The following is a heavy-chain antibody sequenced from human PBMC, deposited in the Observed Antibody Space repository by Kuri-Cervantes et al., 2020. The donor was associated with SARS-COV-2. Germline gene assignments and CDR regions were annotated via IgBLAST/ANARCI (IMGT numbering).Heavy chain of an antibody. CDR3: AKDQSARYYDSSGLLDY. CDR1: GFTFSSYG. D-gene: IGHD3-22*01. CDR2: ISYDGSNK. J-gene: IGHJ4*02. Sequence: GGSLRLSCAASGFTFSSYGMHWVRQAPGKGLEWVAVISYDGSNKYYADSVKGRFTISRDNSKNTLYLQMNSLRAEDTAVYYCAKDQSARYYDSSGLLDYWGQGTLVTVSS. V-gene: IGHV3-30*18.